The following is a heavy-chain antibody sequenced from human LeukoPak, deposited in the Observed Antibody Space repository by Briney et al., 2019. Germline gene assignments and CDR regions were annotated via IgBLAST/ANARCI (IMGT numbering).Heavy chain of an antibody. Sequence: SETLSLTCTVSGDSISSSSYYWGWIRQPPGKGLGWVGSIYASGTTYYNPSLKSRATISVDTSNNQFSLELSSVTAADTAVYYCARHRGYSYVYFDYWGQGSLVTASS. CDR3: ARHRGYSYVYFDY. D-gene: IGHD5-18*01. V-gene: IGHV4-39*01. CDR1: GDSISSSSYY. CDR2: IYASGTT. J-gene: IGHJ4*02.